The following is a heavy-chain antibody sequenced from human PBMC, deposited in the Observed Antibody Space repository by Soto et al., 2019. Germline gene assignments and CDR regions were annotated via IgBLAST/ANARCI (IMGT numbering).Heavy chain of an antibody. Sequence: PGGSLRLSCAASGFTFSSYWMSWVRQAPGKGLEWVANIKQDGSEKYYVDSVKGRFTISRDNAKNSLYLQMSSLRAEDTAVYYCARSGNWNDGIAYYWGQGTLVTVSS. CDR3: ARSGNWNDGIAYY. CDR1: GFTFSSYW. V-gene: IGHV3-7*01. CDR2: IKQDGSEK. J-gene: IGHJ4*02. D-gene: IGHD1-1*01.